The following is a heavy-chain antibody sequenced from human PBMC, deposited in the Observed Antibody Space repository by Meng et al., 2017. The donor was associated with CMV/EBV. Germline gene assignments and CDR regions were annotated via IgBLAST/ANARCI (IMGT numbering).Heavy chain of an antibody. CDR2: INSDGSST. J-gene: IGHJ4*02. D-gene: IGHD2-2*01. Sequence: GESLKISCAASGFTFSSYWMHWVRQAPGKGLVWVSRINSDGSSTSYADSVKGRFTISRDNAKNTLYLQMNRLRAEDTAVYYCARGRVVPAAKGHFDYWGQGTLVTVSS. V-gene: IGHV3-74*01. CDR1: GFTFSSYW. CDR3: ARGRVVPAAKGHFDY.